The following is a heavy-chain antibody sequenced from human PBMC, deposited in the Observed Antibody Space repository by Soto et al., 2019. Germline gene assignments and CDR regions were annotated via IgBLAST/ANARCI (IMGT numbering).Heavy chain of an antibody. V-gene: IGHV3-74*01. Sequence: EVQLVESGGGLVQPGGSLRLSCAASGFTFSGYWMHWVRRAPGKGLVWVSRINSDGSSTSYADSVKGRFTISRDNAKNTLYLQMNSLRAEDTAVYYCARCGYTYGYDGDVWGQGTTVTVSS. D-gene: IGHD5-18*01. CDR2: INSDGSST. CDR3: ARCGYTYGYDGDV. CDR1: GFTFSGYW. J-gene: IGHJ6*02.